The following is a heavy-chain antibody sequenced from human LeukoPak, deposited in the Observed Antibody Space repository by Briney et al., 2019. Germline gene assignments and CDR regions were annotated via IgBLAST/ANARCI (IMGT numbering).Heavy chain of an antibody. Sequence: SETLSLACAVYGGSFSGYYWSWIRQPPGKGLEWIGEINHSGSTNYNPSLRSRVTISVDTSKNQFSLKLSSVTAADTAVYYCVHGGYSLAHDYWGQGTLVTVSS. J-gene: IGHJ4*02. V-gene: IGHV4-34*01. D-gene: IGHD5-12*01. CDR3: VHGGYSLAHDY. CDR1: GGSFSGYY. CDR2: INHSGST.